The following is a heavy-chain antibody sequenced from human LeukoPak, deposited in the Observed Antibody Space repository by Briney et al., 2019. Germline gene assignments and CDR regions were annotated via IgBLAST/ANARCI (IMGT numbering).Heavy chain of an antibody. Sequence: SETLSLTCAVYGGSFSGYYWSWIRQPPGKGLEWIGEINHSGSTNYNPSLKSRVTISVDTSKNQFSLTLSSVTAADTAVYYCARGQTSGITMVRGAFGYWGQGTLVTVSS. J-gene: IGHJ4*02. CDR3: ARGQTSGITMVRGAFGY. D-gene: IGHD3-10*01. V-gene: IGHV4-34*01. CDR1: GGSFSGYY. CDR2: INHSGST.